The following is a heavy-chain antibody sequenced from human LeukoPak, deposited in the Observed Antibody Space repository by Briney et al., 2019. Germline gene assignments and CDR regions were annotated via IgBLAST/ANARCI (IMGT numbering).Heavy chain of an antibody. V-gene: IGHV3-21*01. D-gene: IGHD1-26*01. CDR3: ARGGVSGSHDY. CDR1: GFTFSSYS. CDR2: ISSSSSYI. J-gene: IGHJ4*02. Sequence: GGSLRLSCAASGFTFSSYSMNWVRQAPGKGLEWVSSISSSSSYIYYADSVKGRFTISRDNAKKSLYLQMNSLRAEDTAVYYCARGGVSGSHDYWGQGTLVTVSS.